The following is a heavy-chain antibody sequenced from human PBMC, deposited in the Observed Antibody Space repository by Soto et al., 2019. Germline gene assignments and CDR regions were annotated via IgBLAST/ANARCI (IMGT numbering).Heavy chain of an antibody. Sequence: GGSLRLSCAASGFTFSSDEMNWVRQARGNGLEWVSYISSSGSTICYADSVKGRFTISRGNAKNSLYLQMNSLRAEDTAVYYCARELTIFGVYGMDVWSQGTTVPVSS. CDR2: ISSSGSTI. D-gene: IGHD3-3*01. CDR3: ARELTIFGVYGMDV. V-gene: IGHV3-48*03. J-gene: IGHJ6*02. CDR1: GFTFSSDE.